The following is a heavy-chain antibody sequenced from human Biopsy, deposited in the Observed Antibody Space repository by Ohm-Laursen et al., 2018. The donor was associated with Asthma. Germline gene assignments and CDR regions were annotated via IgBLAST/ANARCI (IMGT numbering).Heavy chain of an antibody. CDR3: AKDRDYDILTGPPGFDY. J-gene: IGHJ4*01. V-gene: IGHV3-23*01. Sequence: SLRLSCAASGFTFSSYAMSWVRQAPGKGLEWVSAISGSGGSTYYADSVKGRFTISRDNSKNTLYLQMNSLRAEDTAVYYCAKDRDYDILTGPPGFDYWGHGTLVTVSS. D-gene: IGHD3-9*01. CDR1: GFTFSSYA. CDR2: ISGSGGST.